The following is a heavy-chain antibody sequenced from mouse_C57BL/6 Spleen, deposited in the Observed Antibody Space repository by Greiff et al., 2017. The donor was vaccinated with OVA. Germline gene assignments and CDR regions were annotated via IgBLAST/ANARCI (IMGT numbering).Heavy chain of an antibody. V-gene: IGHV1-81*01. CDR1: GYTFTSYG. J-gene: IGHJ4*01. Sequence: VQLQQSGAELARPWASVSLSCKASGYTFTSYGISWVQQRTGQGLEWIGEIYPRSGNTYYNEKFKGKATLTADKSSSTAYMELRSLTSEDSAVYFCARSKLYGNYVKDYAMDYWGQGTSVTVSS. CDR3: ARSKLYGNYVKDYAMDY. CDR2: IYPRSGNT. D-gene: IGHD2-1*01.